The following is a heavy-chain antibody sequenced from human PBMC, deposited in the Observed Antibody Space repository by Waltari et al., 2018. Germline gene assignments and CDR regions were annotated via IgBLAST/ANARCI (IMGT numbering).Heavy chain of an antibody. D-gene: IGHD2-15*01. V-gene: IGHV1-2*06. Sequence: QVQLVQSGAEVKKPGASGKVSCKASGYTFTGYYMHWVRQAPGQGLEWMGRINPNSGGTNDAQKFQGRVTMTRDTSIRTAYMELSRLRSDDTAVYYCARGLNIVADQYNWFDPWGQGTLVTVSS. CDR3: ARGLNIVADQYNWFDP. CDR2: INPNSGGT. CDR1: GYTFTGYY. J-gene: IGHJ5*02.